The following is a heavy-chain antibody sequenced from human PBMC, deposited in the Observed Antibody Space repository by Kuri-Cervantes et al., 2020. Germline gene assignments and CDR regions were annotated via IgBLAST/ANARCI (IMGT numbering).Heavy chain of an antibody. CDR1: GYSISSGYY. CDR3: ARLFSRGPPFASVWATRGTRFDY. V-gene: IGHV4-38-2*01. CDR2: ISHSGST. J-gene: IGHJ4*02. Sequence: SETLSLTCAVSGYSISSGYYWGWIRQPPGKGLEWIGEISHSGSTNYNPSLKSRITISEDTSKNQFSLKLSSVTAADTAVYYCARLFSRGPPFASVWATRGTRFDYWDQGTLVTVSS. D-gene: IGHD6-19*01.